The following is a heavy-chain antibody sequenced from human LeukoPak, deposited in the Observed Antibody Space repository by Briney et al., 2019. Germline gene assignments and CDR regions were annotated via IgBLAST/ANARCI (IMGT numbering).Heavy chain of an antibody. CDR3: ARHRTPDYYESSGY. J-gene: IGHJ4*02. CDR1: GDSISTFY. V-gene: IGHV4-59*08. CDR2: IYYSGTT. D-gene: IGHD3-22*01. Sequence: SETLSLTCTVSGDSISTFYWSWIRQPPGKGLEWIGYIYYSGTTNYNPSLKSRVTISVDTSKNQFSLRLSSVTAADTAVYYCARHRTPDYYESSGYWGQGNLVTVSS.